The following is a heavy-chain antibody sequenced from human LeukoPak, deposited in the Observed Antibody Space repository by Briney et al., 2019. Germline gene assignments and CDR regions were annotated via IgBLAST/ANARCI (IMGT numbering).Heavy chain of an antibody. D-gene: IGHD6-13*01. CDR3: ARFGQQQLVRGYYYYLDV. Sequence: SETLSLTCTVSGGSIRRSSYYWGWIRQPPGKGLEWIGSMYYSGSTYYNPSLKSRVTISVDTSKNQFSLKLSSVTAADTAVYYCARFGQQQLVRGYYYYLDVWGKGTTVTVSS. J-gene: IGHJ6*03. CDR1: GGSIRRSSYY. CDR2: MYYSGST. V-gene: IGHV4-39*07.